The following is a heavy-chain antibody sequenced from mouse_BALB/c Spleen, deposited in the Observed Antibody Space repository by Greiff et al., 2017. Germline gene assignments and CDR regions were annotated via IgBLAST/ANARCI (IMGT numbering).Heavy chain of an antibody. J-gene: IGHJ3*01. D-gene: IGHD2-1*01. CDR1: GFTFSSFG. V-gene: IGHV5-17*02. CDR3: ARSYGNYEGFAY. Sequence: EVQLVESGGGLVQPGGSRKLSCAASGFTFSSFGMHWVRQAPEKGLEWVAYISSGSSTIYYADTVKGRFTISRDNPKNTLFLQMTSLRSEDTAMYYCARSYGNYEGFAYWGQGTLVTVSA. CDR2: ISSGSSTI.